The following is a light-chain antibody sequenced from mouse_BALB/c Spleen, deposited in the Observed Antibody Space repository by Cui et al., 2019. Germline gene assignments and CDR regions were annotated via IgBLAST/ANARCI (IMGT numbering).Light chain of an antibody. Sequence: ENVLTQSPAIMAASLGQKVTMTCSASSSVSSSYLHWYQQKSGASPKPLIHRTSNLASGVPARFSGSGSGTPYSLTISSVEAEDDATYYCQQWSGYPFTFGAGTKLELK. V-gene: IGKV4-58*01. J-gene: IGKJ5*01. CDR2: RTS. CDR3: QQWSGYPFT. CDR1: SSVSSSY.